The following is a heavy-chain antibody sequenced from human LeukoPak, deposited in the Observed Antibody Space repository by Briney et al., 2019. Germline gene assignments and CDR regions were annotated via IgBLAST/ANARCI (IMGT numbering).Heavy chain of an antibody. CDR3: ARASYYYDTSGYYGDAFHI. Sequence: SETLSLTCTVSGGSINSYYWSWIRQPPGKGLECIGYIHYTGSTNYNPSLKSRVTISVDTSKNQFSLKLSSVTAADTAVYYCARASYYYDTSGYYGDAFHIWGQGTMVTVSS. J-gene: IGHJ3*02. CDR1: GGSINSYY. CDR2: IHYTGST. D-gene: IGHD3-22*01. V-gene: IGHV4-59*12.